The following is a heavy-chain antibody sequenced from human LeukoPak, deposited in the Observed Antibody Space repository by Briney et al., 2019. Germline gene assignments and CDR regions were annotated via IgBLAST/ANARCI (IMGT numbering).Heavy chain of an antibody. Sequence: GGSLRLSCTVSGFTFGDHDLSWFRQAPGKGLEWVGFIRNKAYGETTEYAASVKDRFTFSRDDSKSIAYLQMKSLKTEDTAVYYCARGNLAYCGSDCNYWGQGTLVTVSS. CDR2: IRNKAYGETT. CDR3: ARGNLAYCGSDCNY. D-gene: IGHD2-21*02. CDR1: GFTFGDHD. V-gene: IGHV3-49*03. J-gene: IGHJ4*02.